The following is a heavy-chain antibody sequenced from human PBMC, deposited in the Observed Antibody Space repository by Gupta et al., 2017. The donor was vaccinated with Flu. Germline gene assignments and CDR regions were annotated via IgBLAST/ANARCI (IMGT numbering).Heavy chain of an antibody. J-gene: IGHJ6*03. D-gene: IGHD2-2*01. V-gene: IGHV4-59*08. Sequence: QPPGKGLEWIGYIYYTGSTNYNPSLKSRVTISVDTAKNQFSLKLSSVTAADTAVYYCARRGVGPDVIRGYYYHYYMDVWGKGTTVTVSS. CDR2: IYYTGST. CDR3: ARRGVGPDVIRGYYYHYYMDV.